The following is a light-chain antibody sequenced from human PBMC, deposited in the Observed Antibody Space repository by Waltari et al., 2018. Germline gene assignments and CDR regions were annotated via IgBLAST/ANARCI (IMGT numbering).Light chain of an antibody. CDR1: QSLVHSDGNTC. Sequence: DIVMTQTPLSSPVTLGQPASISCRSSQSLVHSDGNTCLSWLQQRPGQPPRLLFDKISHRFSGVPDRFSGSGAGTDFTLKISRVEAEDVGVYYCMQATQFPLTFGGGTKVEIK. V-gene: IGKV2-24*01. J-gene: IGKJ4*01. CDR2: KIS. CDR3: MQATQFPLT.